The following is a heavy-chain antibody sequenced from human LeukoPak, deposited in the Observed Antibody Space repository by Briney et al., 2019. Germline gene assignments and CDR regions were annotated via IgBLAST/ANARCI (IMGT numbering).Heavy chain of an antibody. V-gene: IGHV3-23*01. J-gene: IGHJ4*02. D-gene: IGHD4-11*01. Sequence: PGGSLRLSCAASGFTFSSYGMSWVRQAPGKGLEWVSAISGSGGSTYYADSVKGRFTISRDNAKNSLHLQMNSLRAEDTAVYYCARSLSLDYSYWGRGTLVTVSS. CDR1: GFTFSSYG. CDR2: ISGSGGST. CDR3: ARSLSLDYSY.